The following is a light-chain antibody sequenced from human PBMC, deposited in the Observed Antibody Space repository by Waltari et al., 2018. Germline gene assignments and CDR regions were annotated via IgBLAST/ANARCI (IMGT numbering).Light chain of an antibody. Sequence: SYELTQPLSVSVALGQTARITCGGNNIGSKNVHWYQQKPGQAPVLVIDRDSNRPSGIPERFSGSNSGNTATLNISRAQAGDEADYYCQVWDSSTAVFGGGTKLTVL. CDR1: NIGSKN. CDR2: RDS. CDR3: QVWDSSTAV. J-gene: IGLJ2*01. V-gene: IGLV3-9*01.